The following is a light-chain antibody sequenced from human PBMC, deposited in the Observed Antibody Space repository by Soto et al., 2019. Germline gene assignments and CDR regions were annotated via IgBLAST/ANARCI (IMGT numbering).Light chain of an antibody. V-gene: IGKV3-20*01. J-gene: IGKJ3*01. Sequence: EIVLTQSPGTLSLSPGERATLYCRASQSVGSNFFAWYQQKPGQAPRVLIYGASSRATGIPDRFSGSGSGADLTLTISRLETEDCAVYCCQQYNTSPLTFGRGTKVDIK. CDR3: QQYNTSPLT. CDR1: QSVGSNF. CDR2: GAS.